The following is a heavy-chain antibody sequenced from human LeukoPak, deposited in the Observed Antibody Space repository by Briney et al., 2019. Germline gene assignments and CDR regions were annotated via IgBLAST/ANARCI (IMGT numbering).Heavy chain of an antibody. J-gene: IGHJ4*02. CDR1: GFTFSDYY. CDR3: AKDRLIAARLFDY. D-gene: IGHD6-6*01. Sequence: PGGSLRLSCAASGFTFSDYYMSWIRQAPGKGLEWVSAISGSGGSTYYADSVKGRFTISRDNSKNTLYLQMNSLRAEDTAVYYCAKDRLIAARLFDYWGQGTLVTVSS. CDR2: ISGSGGST. V-gene: IGHV3-23*01.